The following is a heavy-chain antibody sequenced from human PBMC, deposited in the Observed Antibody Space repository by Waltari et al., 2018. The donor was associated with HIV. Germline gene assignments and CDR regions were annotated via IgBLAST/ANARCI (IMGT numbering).Heavy chain of an antibody. V-gene: IGHV4-4*07. D-gene: IGHD3-22*01. J-gene: IGHJ4*02. Sequence: QVQLQESGPGLVKPSETLSLTCTVSGGSISSYYWSWIRQPAGTGLEWIGRIYTSGSTNYNPSLKSRVTMSVDTSKNQFSLKLSSVTAADTAVYYCARGEYYYDSSGFRAYFDYWGQGTLVTVSS. CDR1: GGSISSYY. CDR3: ARGEYYYDSSGFRAYFDY. CDR2: IYTSGST.